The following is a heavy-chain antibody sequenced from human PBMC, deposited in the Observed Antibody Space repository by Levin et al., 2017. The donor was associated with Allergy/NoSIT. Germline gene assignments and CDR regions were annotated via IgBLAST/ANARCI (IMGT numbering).Heavy chain of an antibody. CDR3: TTDRKVGATTLYYYYYGMDV. J-gene: IGHJ6*02. V-gene: IGHV3-15*01. Sequence: GGSLRLSCAASGFTFSNAWMSWVRQAPGKGLEWVGRIKSKTDGGTTDYAAPVKGRFTISRDDSKNTLYLQMNSLKTEDTAVYYCTTDRKVGATTLYYYYYGMDVWGQGTTVTVSS. D-gene: IGHD1-26*01. CDR2: IKSKTDGGTT. CDR1: GFTFSNAW.